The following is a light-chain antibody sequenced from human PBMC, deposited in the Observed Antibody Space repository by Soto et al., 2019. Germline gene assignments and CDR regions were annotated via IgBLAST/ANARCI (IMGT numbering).Light chain of an antibody. Sequence: DIQMTQSPSSVSASIGDTVTITCLASQDINVYLNWYQQKPGKAPKLLIDDVTNLETGVPSRFSGSGSGTHFTFTIGSLQPEDIATYYCQQYYDLTITFGQGTRLEIK. CDR3: QQYYDLTIT. CDR1: QDINVY. CDR2: DVT. V-gene: IGKV1-33*01. J-gene: IGKJ5*01.